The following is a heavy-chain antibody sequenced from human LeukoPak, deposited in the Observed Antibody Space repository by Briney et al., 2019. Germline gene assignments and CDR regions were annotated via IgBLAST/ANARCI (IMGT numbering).Heavy chain of an antibody. CDR3: ASGGPRGRKEWSKRGPLDY. Sequence: PSETLSLTCTVSGGSISSISYYWGWIRQPPGKGLEWIGSIYYSGSTYYNPSLKSRVTISVDRSKNQLSLKLRSVTDADTAVYYCASGGPRGRKEWSKRGPLDYWGQGTLVTVSS. CDR1: GGSISSISYY. J-gene: IGHJ4*02. D-gene: IGHD3-3*01. V-gene: IGHV4-39*01. CDR2: IYYSGST.